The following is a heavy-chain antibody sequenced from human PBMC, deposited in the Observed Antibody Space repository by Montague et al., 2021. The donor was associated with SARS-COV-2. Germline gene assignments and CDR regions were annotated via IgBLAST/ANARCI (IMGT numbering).Heavy chain of an antibody. CDR3: ARESLHLTGYYNDYFDY. V-gene: IGHV4-61*02. CDR1: GGSISSGSYD. J-gene: IGHJ4*02. Sequence: TLSLTCTVSGGSISSGSYDWNWIRQPAGKGLEWIGRIYTSGSTNYNPSLKSRVTVSVDTSKNQFSLKLSSVTAADTAVYSCARESLHLTGYYNDYFDYWGQGTLVTVSS. D-gene: IGHD3-9*01. CDR2: IYTSGST.